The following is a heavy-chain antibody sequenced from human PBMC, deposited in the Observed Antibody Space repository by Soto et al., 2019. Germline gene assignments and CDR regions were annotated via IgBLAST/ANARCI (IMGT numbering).Heavy chain of an antibody. CDR2: IIPTYGTA. CDR1: GYTLTELP. V-gene: IGHV1-24*01. Sequence: ASVKVSCKISGYTLTELPMHWVRQAPGKGLDWMGGIIPTYGTASYAQKFQGRVTITADESTSTAYMELSSLRSEDTAVYYCARGIVVVGEGYYYYYGMDVWGQGTTVTVSS. D-gene: IGHD2-15*01. CDR3: ARGIVVVGEGYYYYYGMDV. J-gene: IGHJ6*02.